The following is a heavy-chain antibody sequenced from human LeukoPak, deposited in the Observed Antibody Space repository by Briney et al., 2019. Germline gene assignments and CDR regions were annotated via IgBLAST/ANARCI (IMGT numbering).Heavy chain of an antibody. Sequence: PGGSLRLSCAASRFTFSSYAMSWVRQAPGKGLEWVSTISGDTTYYADSVKGRFTISRDNSKTTLYLQLNSLRVEDTAVYYCAKPGSGNYFTHNWFDPWGRGTLVTVSS. CDR3: AKPGSGNYFTHNWFDP. CDR1: RFTFSSYA. V-gene: IGHV3-23*01. D-gene: IGHD1-26*01. J-gene: IGHJ5*02. CDR2: ISGDTT.